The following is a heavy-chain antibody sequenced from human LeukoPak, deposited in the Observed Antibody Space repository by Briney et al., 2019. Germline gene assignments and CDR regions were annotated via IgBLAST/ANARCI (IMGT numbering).Heavy chain of an antibody. Sequence: GGSLRLSCAASGFTFSNFGMHWVRQAPGKGLEWVAFIRYGGTGDYYPDSVEGGFTVSRDNSKNTLFLQMNSLRHEYTAVYFCAKDASTTSRTLDIWGQGTLVTVSS. V-gene: IGHV3-30*02. CDR3: AKDASTTSRTLDI. D-gene: IGHD2/OR15-2a*01. J-gene: IGHJ3*02. CDR1: GFTFSNFG. CDR2: IRYGGTGD.